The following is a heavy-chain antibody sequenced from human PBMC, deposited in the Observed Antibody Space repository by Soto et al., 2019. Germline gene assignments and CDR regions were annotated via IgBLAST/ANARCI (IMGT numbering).Heavy chain of an antibody. D-gene: IGHD6-6*01. CDR1: GFTLSGYA. J-gene: IGHJ6*03. CDR2: ISSNGVGT. Sequence: EVQLAESGGGLAQPGGSLRLSCAASGFTLSGYAMDWVRQAPGKGLEYVSGISSNGVGTYYAHSVRGRFTIYRDNSKNTVYRQMGSLSPEYMAVYYCARRARPDFYYMDVWGKGTTVTVSS. CDR3: ARRARPDFYYMDV. V-gene: IGHV3-64*01.